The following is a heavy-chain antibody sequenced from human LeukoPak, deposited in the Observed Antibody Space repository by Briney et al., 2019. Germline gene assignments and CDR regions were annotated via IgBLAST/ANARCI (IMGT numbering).Heavy chain of an antibody. CDR1: EFTLITYS. CDR3: ATSDYGGLDY. CDR2: IKQDGSEK. V-gene: IGHV3-7*01. Sequence: GGSLRLSCAASEFTLITYSMSWVRQAPGKGLEWVANIKQDGSEKYYVDSVKGRFTISRDNANNSLFLQMNSLRAEDTSVYYCATSDYGGLDYWGQGTLVTVSS. J-gene: IGHJ4*02. D-gene: IGHD4-23*01.